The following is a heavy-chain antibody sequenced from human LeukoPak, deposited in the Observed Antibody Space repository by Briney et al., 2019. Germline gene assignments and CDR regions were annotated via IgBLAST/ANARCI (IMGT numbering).Heavy chain of an antibody. J-gene: IGHJ4*02. V-gene: IGHV4-39*01. Sequence: NSSETLSLTCTVSGGSISSSSYYWGWIRQPPGKGLEWIGSIYYSGSTYYNPSLKSRVTISVDTSKNQFSLKLSSVTAADTAVYYCARRTTHIAAAGYYFDYWGQGTLVTVSS. CDR1: GGSISSSSYY. D-gene: IGHD6-13*01. CDR3: ARRTTHIAAAGYYFDY. CDR2: IYYSGST.